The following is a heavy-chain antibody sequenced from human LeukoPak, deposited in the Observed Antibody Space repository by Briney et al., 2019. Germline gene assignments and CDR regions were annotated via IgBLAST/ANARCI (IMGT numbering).Heavy chain of an antibody. Sequence: SETLSLTCAVYGGSFSGYYWSWIRQPPGKGLEWIGEINHSGSTNYNPSLKSRVTIPVDTSKNQFSLKLSSVTAADTAVYYCAGSYSSSWSTETNWFDPWGQGTLVTVSS. V-gene: IGHV4-34*01. J-gene: IGHJ5*02. D-gene: IGHD6-13*01. CDR3: AGSYSSSWSTETNWFDP. CDR1: GGSFSGYY. CDR2: INHSGST.